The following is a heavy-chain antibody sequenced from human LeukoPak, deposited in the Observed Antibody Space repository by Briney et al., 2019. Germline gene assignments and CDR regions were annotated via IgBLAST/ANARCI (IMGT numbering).Heavy chain of an antibody. Sequence: GGSLRLSCAASGFTFSSYAMSWVRQAPGKGLEWVSYISSSGTTISYTDSVKGRFTISRDNAKNSLYLQMNSLRAEDTAVYYCARDYRSTFDYWGQGTLVTVSS. CDR1: GFTFSSYA. V-gene: IGHV3-48*04. CDR2: ISSSGTTI. D-gene: IGHD1-26*01. J-gene: IGHJ4*02. CDR3: ARDYRSTFDY.